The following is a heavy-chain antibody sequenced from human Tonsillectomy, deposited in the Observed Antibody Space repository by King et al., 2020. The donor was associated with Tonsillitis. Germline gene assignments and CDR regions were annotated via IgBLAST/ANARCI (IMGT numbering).Heavy chain of an antibody. CDR1: GFSFSSYG. D-gene: IGHD3-10*01. CDR3: TKYSGYHCASGNGERDY. Sequence: VQLVESGGGVVQPGRSLRLSCAASGFSFSSYGMHWVRQAPGKGLEWVAVISFDGSNKYYADSVKGRFTISRDNSMNTLYLQMNSLRAEDTAVYYCTKYSGYHCASGNGERDYWNQGSLVTV. CDR2: ISFDGSNK. V-gene: IGHV3-30*18. J-gene: IGHJ4*02.